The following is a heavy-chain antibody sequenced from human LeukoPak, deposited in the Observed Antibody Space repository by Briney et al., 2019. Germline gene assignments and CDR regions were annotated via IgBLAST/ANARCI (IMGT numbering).Heavy chain of an antibody. CDR2: ISSSSSTI. CDR1: GFTFSRYS. CDR3: ARGSGYSSGWY. V-gene: IGHV3-48*01. J-gene: IGHJ4*02. Sequence: GGSLRLSCAASGFTFSRYSMNWVRQAPGKGLEWVSYISSSSSTIYYADSVKGRFTISRDNAKNSLYLQMDSLRAEDTAVYYCARGSGYSSGWYWGQGTLVTVSS. D-gene: IGHD6-19*01.